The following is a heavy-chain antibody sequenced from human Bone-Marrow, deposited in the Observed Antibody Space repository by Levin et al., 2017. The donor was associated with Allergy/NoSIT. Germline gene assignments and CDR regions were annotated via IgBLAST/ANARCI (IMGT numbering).Heavy chain of an antibody. Sequence: SVKVSCKASGGTFSSYAISWVRQAPGQGLEWMGGIIPIFGTANYAQKFQGRVTITADESTSTAYMELSSLRSEDTAVYYCARGVEDAYCSGGSCYDRNWFDPWGQGTLVTVSS. V-gene: IGHV1-69*13. D-gene: IGHD2-15*01. CDR3: ARGVEDAYCSGGSCYDRNWFDP. CDR1: GGTFSSYA. CDR2: IIPIFGTA. J-gene: IGHJ5*02.